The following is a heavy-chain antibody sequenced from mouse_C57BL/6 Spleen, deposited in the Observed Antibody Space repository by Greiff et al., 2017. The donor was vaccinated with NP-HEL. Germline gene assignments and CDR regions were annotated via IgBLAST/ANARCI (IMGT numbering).Heavy chain of an antibody. Sequence: EVHLVESGGGLVQPGGSLSLSCAASGFTFTDYYMSWVRQPPGKALEWLGFIRNKANGYTTEYSASVKGRFTISRDNSQSILYLQMNALRAEDSATYYCARWDDYGGYWGQGTTLTVSS. D-gene: IGHD2-4*01. V-gene: IGHV7-3*01. J-gene: IGHJ2*01. CDR1: GFTFTDYY. CDR3: ARWDDYGGY. CDR2: IRNKANGYTT.